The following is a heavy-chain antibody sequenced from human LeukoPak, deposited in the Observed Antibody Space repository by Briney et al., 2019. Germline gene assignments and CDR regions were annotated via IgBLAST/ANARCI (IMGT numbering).Heavy chain of an antibody. D-gene: IGHD6-13*01. CDR2: IYYSGST. V-gene: IGHV4-59*01. Sequence: PSETLSLTCTLSGGSISSYYWSWIRQPPGKGLEWIGYIYYSGSTNYNPSLKSRVTISVDTSKNQFSLKLSSVTAADTAVYYCAREAAIAGDEDAFDIWGQGTMVTVSS. CDR1: GGSISSYY. CDR3: AREAAIAGDEDAFDI. J-gene: IGHJ3*02.